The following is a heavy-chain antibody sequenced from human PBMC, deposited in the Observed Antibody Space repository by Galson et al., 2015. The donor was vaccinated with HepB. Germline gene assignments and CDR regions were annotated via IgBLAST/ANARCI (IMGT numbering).Heavy chain of an antibody. V-gene: IGHV3-30-3*01. CDR3: AKGMSGSYYYYMDV. CDR1: GFTFSTYA. CDR2: ISYDGSNE. D-gene: IGHD1-26*01. Sequence: SLRLSCAASGFTFSTYAMHWVRQAPGKGLEGVAAISYDGSNEYYADSVEGRFTISRDNSKNTLYLQMNSLRAEDTAVYYCAKGMSGSYYYYMDVWGKGTTVTVSS. J-gene: IGHJ6*03.